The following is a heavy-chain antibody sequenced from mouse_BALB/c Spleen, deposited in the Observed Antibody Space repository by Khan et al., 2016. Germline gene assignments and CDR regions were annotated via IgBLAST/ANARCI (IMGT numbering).Heavy chain of an antibody. J-gene: IGHJ2*01. CDR2: IHPGNGGS. CDR1: GYTFTDYE. V-gene: IGHV1-15*01. D-gene: IGHD2-4*01. CDR3: TKGLRRGYYFDY. Sequence: QVQLQQSGAELVRPGASVKLSCEALGYTFTDYEMHWVKQTPVRGLEWIGAIHPGNGGSAYNQKFKGKATLSADISSSTAYMKLSSRTSEDSAVYFCTKGLRRGYYFDYWGQGTALTVSS.